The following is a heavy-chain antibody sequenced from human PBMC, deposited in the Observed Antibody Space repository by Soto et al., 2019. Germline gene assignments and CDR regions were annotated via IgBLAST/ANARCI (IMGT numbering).Heavy chain of an antibody. D-gene: IGHD6-13*01. CDR1: GGSISSSSYY. CDR3: ARHRSSSWYNFYYYYYGMDV. V-gene: IGHV4-39*01. Sequence: SETLSLTCTVSGGSISSSSYYWGWIRQPPGKGLEWIGSIYYSGSTYYNPSLKSRVTISVDTSKNQFSLKLSSVTAADTAVYYCARHRSSSWYNFYYYYYGMDVWGQGTTVTVSS. J-gene: IGHJ6*02. CDR2: IYYSGST.